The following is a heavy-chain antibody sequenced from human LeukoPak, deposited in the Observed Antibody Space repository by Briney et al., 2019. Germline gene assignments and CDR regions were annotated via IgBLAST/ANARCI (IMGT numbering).Heavy chain of an antibody. V-gene: IGHV4-4*07. D-gene: IGHD3-9*01. J-gene: IGHJ4*02. CDR3: ARGKEMTRTSGYYSFDF. CDR1: GGSINSYY. Sequence: PSETLSLTCSVSGGSINSYYWSWIRQPAGKGLEWIGRVSDTGRAYYNPSLESRVTISLDTSKNQFSLKVTSVTAADTAVYYCARGKEMTRTSGYYSFDFWGQGTLVSVSS. CDR2: VSDTGRA.